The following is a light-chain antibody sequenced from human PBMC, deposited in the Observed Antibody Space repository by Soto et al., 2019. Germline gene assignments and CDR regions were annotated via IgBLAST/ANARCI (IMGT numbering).Light chain of an antibody. CDR2: EGS. V-gene: IGLV2-23*01. J-gene: IGLJ1*01. Sequence: QSVLTQPGSVSGSPGQSITISCTGTSXDVGSYNLVSWYQQHPGKAPKLMIYEGSKRPSGVSNRFSGSKSGNTASLTISGLQAEDEADYYCCSYAGSSTFYVFGTGTKVIIL. CDR3: CSYAGSSTFYV. CDR1: SXDVGSYNL.